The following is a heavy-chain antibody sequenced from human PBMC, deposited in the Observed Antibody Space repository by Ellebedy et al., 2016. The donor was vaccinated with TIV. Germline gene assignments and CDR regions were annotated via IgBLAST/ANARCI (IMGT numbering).Heavy chain of an antibody. CDR2: VYSVGNT. D-gene: IGHD6-13*01. CDR3: ARIGYRETEFDF. J-gene: IGHJ4*02. V-gene: IGHV3-53*01. Sequence: PGGSLRLSCAASGVTVSSSYMTWVRQAPGEGLEWVSVVYSVGNTYYADSVKGRFTIARDNAKNSLYLQMNTLKTEDTAIYYCARIGYRETEFDFWGQGTLVTVSS. CDR1: GVTVSSSY.